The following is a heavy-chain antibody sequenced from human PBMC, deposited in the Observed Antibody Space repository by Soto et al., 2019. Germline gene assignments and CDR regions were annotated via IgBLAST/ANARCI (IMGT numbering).Heavy chain of an antibody. J-gene: IGHJ4*02. CDR1: GGSIHDYY. Sequence: QVQLQESGPGLVKPSQTLSLTCTVSGGSIHDYYWVWIRQPPGKGLKWIGSIFYTGSTDYNPSLKSRVTLSLATSKNQFSLNLSSVTAADTAVYYCARVNRGAFDHWGQGALVTVSS. CDR3: ARVNRGAFDH. CDR2: IFYTGST. V-gene: IGHV4-59*01.